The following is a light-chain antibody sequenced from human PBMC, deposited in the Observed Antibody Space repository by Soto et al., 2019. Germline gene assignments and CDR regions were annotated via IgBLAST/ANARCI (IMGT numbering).Light chain of an antibody. CDR1: SSNIGSNY. Sequence: QSVLTQPPSASGTPGQRVTISCSGSSSNIGSNYVYWYQQLPGTAPKLLIYRNNQRPSGGPDRFSRSKSGTKASLAISGLRQEEEADYYCAAWDDSLSGVVFGGGTKLTVL. CDR2: RNN. J-gene: IGLJ2*01. CDR3: AAWDDSLSGVV. V-gene: IGLV1-47*01.